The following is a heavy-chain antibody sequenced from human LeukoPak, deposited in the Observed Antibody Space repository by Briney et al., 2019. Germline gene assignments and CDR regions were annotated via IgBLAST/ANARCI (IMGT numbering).Heavy chain of an antibody. Sequence: VSGGSISSYYWSWVRQPPGKGLEXVGYIYYSGSTNYNPSLKSRVTISVDTSKNQFSLELSSVTAADTAVYYCASYYDSSGYYPFDYWGQGTLVTVSS. CDR2: IYYSGST. CDR3: ASYYDSSGYYPFDY. CDR1: GGSISSYY. D-gene: IGHD3-22*01. J-gene: IGHJ4*02. V-gene: IGHV4-59*01.